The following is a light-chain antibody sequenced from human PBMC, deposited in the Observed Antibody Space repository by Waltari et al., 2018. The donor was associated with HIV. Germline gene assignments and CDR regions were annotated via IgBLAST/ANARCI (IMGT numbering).Light chain of an antibody. Sequence: QSALTQPRPVSGSPGQSVTISCTGTSSDVGDYNYVSWYQQHPAKAPKLMIFYVNKRPAGVPDRFSGSKSGNTASLTISGLQAEDEADYYCCSYADDYTWVFGGGTKLTVL. CDR2: YVN. J-gene: IGLJ3*02. CDR3: CSYADDYTWV. CDR1: SSDVGDYNY. V-gene: IGLV2-11*01.